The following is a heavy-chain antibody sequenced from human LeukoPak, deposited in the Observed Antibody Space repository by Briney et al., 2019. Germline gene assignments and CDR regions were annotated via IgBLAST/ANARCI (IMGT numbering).Heavy chain of an antibody. D-gene: IGHD6-13*01. V-gene: IGHV3-30*02. CDR2: IRYDGSNK. Sequence: GGSLRLSCAASRFTFSSSGMHWVRQAPGKGLEWVAFIRYDGSNKYYADSVKGRFTISRDNSKNTLYLQMNSLTPEDTAVYYCATRXXXSSXYFDYWGQXTXXXV. J-gene: IGHJ4*02. CDR1: RFTFSSSG. CDR3: ATRXXXSSXYFDY.